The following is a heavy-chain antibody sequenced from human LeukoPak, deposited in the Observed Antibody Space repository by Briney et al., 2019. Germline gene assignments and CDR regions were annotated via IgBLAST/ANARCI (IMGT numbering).Heavy chain of an antibody. D-gene: IGHD3-22*01. CDR1: GFTFNNYA. J-gene: IGHJ4*02. Sequence: GGSLRLSCVASGFTFNNYAMSWVRQAPGKGLEWVSSISGSGPSTDYTDAVKGRFIISRDKSKNTLHLQMNSLRAEDTALYYCARLPTFYYDSSGYHYDYWGQGTLVTVSS. CDR3: ARLPTFYYDSSGYHYDY. V-gene: IGHV3-23*01. CDR2: ISGSGPST.